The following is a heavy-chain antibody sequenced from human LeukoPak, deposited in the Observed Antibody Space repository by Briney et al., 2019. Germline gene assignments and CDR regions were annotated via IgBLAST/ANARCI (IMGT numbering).Heavy chain of an antibody. J-gene: IGHJ3*02. Sequence: ASVKVSCKASGYTFTGYYMHWVRQAPGQGLEWMGWISGYNGKTNYAQKFQGRVTMTTDTSTSTAYMELRSLRSDDTAVYYCARASYDAFDIWGQGTMVTVSS. CDR3: ARASYDAFDI. CDR1: GYTFTGYY. V-gene: IGHV1-18*04. CDR2: ISGYNGKT.